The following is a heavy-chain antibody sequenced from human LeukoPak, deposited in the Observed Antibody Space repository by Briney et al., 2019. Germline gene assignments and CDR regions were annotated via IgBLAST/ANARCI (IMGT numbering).Heavy chain of an antibody. V-gene: IGHV3-30*04. CDR1: GFTFKNYA. D-gene: IGHD3-10*01. CDR3: ARDFFYYGSGAWY. J-gene: IGHJ4*02. Sequence: GRSLRLSCAASGFTFKNYAMHWVRQVPGKGLEWVAVISSDESNKYYADSVKGRFTISRDNSKNTLYLQMNSLRAEDTAVYYCARDFFYYGSGAWYWGQGTLITVSS. CDR2: ISSDESNK.